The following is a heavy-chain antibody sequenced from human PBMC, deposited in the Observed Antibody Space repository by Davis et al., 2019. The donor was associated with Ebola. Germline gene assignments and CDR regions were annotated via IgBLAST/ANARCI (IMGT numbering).Heavy chain of an antibody. Sequence: ASVKVSCKASGYTFTSYGISWVRQAPGQGLEWMGWISAYNGNTNYAQKLQGRVTMTRDTSTSTVYMELSSLRSEDTAVYYCARVEDYGPSHFDYWGQGTLVTVSS. V-gene: IGHV1-18*04. D-gene: IGHD4-17*01. CDR3: ARVEDYGPSHFDY. J-gene: IGHJ4*02. CDR2: ISAYNGNT. CDR1: GYTFTSYG.